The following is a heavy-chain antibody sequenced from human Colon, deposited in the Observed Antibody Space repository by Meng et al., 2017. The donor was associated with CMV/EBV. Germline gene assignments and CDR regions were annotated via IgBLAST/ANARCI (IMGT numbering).Heavy chain of an antibody. CDR1: GGSITTDY. CDR3: AKDSILRT. J-gene: IGHJ5*02. CDR2: FYDTGIT. D-gene: IGHD2/OR15-2a*01. V-gene: IGHV4-59*01. Sequence: PSLPCTVSGGSITTDYWSWIRRPPGKGLEWIGYFYDTGITNYNPSLKNRVTISVDKSKSQFSLRLTSVTAADTAIYFCAKDSILRTWGQGTLVTVSS.